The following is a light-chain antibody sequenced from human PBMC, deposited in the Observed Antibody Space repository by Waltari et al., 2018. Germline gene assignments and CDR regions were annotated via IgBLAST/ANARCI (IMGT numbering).Light chain of an antibody. V-gene: IGLV1-40*01. CDR3: QSYDRSLSVV. CDR2: GNK. J-gene: IGLJ2*01. Sequence: QSALTQPPSVSVAPGQRVTISCTGSGSNLGAGYDVHWYQQFPGTVPTLLLAGNKNRPSGVPDRFSASKTGTSASLAITGRQAEDEADYYCQSYDRSLSVVFGGGTKLTVL. CDR1: GSNLGAGYD.